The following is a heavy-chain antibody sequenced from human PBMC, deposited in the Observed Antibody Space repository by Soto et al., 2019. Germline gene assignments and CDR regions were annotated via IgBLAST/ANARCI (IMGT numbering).Heavy chain of an antibody. Sequence: QVQLQESGPGLVKPSQTLSLTCTVSGGSIRTGGYYWSWIRQHPGRGLEWIGYISHSGMTFSNPSLQSRVAISIDTSKNKCSLKLSSVTAADTAVYYCATVRWELHDAFDIWGQGTMVSVSS. CDR2: ISHSGMT. V-gene: IGHV4-31*03. D-gene: IGHD1-26*01. J-gene: IGHJ3*02. CDR3: ATVRWELHDAFDI. CDR1: GGSIRTGGYY.